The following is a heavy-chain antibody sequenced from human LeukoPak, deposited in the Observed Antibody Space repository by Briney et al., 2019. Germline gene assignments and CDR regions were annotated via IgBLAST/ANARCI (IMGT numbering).Heavy chain of an antibody. J-gene: IGHJ3*02. CDR2: INPNSGGT. D-gene: IGHD3-16*02. Sequence: ASVKVSCKASGYTFTGYYMHWVRQAPGQGLEWMGWINPNSGGTNYAQKFQGRVTMTRDTSISTAYMELSRLRSDDTAVYYCARGLGELSLYDAFDIWGQGTMVTVSS. CDR3: ARGLGELSLYDAFDI. CDR1: GYTFTGYY. V-gene: IGHV1-2*02.